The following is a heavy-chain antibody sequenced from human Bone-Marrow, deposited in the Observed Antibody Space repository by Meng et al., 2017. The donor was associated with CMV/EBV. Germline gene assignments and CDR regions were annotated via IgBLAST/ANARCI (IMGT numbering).Heavy chain of an antibody. J-gene: IGHJ6*02. V-gene: IGHV3-21*01. CDR2: ISSSSSYI. CDR3: ARDRGVTLYYYGMDV. CDR1: GFTFSSYW. Sequence: GESLKISCAASGFTFSSYWMHWVRQAPGKGLEWVSSISSSSSYIYYADSVKGRFTISRDNAKNSLYLQMNSLRAEDTAVYYCARDRGVTLYYYGMDVWGQGTTVTVSS. D-gene: IGHD2-21*02.